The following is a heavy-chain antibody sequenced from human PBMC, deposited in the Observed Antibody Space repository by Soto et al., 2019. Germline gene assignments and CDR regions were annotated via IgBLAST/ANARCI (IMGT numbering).Heavy chain of an antibody. CDR2: IYHSGST. J-gene: IGHJ4*02. Sequence: SETLSLTCAVSGGSISSGGYSWSWIRQPAGKGLEWIGFIYHSGSTNYNPSLNSRVTMSVDRSKNQFSLKLRSVTAADTAVYYCARATVTYYYFDYWGQGTLVTVSS. V-gene: IGHV4-30-2*01. CDR1: GGSISSGGYS. CDR3: ARATVTYYYFDY. D-gene: IGHD4-17*01.